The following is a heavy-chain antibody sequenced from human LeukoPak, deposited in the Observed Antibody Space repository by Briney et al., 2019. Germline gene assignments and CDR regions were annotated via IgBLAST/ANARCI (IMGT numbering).Heavy chain of an antibody. V-gene: IGHV1-2*02. CDR2: INPNSGGT. CDR1: GYTFTSYY. J-gene: IGHJ4*02. D-gene: IGHD3-16*02. Sequence: ASVKVSCTASGYTFTSYYMHWVRQAPGQGLEWMGWINPNSGGTNYAQKFQGRVTMTRDTSISTAYMELSRLRSDDTAVYYCAREEMITFGGVIVRTFDYWGQGTLVTVSS. CDR3: AREEMITFGGVIVRTFDY.